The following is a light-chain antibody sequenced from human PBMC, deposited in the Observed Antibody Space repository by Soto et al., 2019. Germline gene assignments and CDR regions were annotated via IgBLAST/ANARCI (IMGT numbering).Light chain of an antibody. CDR3: QQNGRSPT. J-gene: IGKJ3*01. V-gene: IGKV3-20*01. CDR1: QTISSDY. Sequence: EILLTQSPGTLSSSPGERATLSCRASQTISSDYLAWYQQKPGQAPRLLIFGAATRAADIPDRFSGSGSGTDFTLTISRLEPEDCGVFYCQQNGRSPTFGPGTKVEVK. CDR2: GAA.